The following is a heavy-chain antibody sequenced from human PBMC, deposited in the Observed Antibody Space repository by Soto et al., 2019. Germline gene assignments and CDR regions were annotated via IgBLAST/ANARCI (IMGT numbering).Heavy chain of an antibody. CDR3: ARVGITMIVVTFVLH. V-gene: IGHV1-18*04. D-gene: IGHD3-22*01. CDR1: GYIFTSYG. J-gene: IGHJ4*02. Sequence: ASVKVSCKASGYIFTSYGISWVRQAPGQGLEWMGWINTDNGNTKYAQKFEGRVTMTRDRSTATAYMELRSLRSDDTAVYYCARVGITMIVVTFVLHWGQATQVTVSS. CDR2: INTDNGNT.